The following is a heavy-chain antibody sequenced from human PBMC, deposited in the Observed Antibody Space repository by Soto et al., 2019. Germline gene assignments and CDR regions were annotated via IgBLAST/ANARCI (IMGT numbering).Heavy chain of an antibody. CDR1: GFTFSSYE. CDR2: ISSSGSTI. J-gene: IGHJ3*02. V-gene: IGHV3-48*03. D-gene: IGHD1-26*01. Sequence: GGSLRLSCAASGFTFSSYEMNWVRQSPGKGLEWVSYISSSGSTIYYADSVKGRFTISRDNAKNSLYLQMNSLRAEDTAVYYCARDPQYSGSPLEALDIWGQGTMVTVSS. CDR3: ARDPQYSGSPLEALDI.